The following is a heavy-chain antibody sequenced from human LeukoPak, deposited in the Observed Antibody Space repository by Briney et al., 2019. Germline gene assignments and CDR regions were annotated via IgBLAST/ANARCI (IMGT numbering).Heavy chain of an antibody. CDR2: IYSSGST. Sequence: SETLSLTCTVTGASITYNFWNWFRQPAGKGLEWIGRIYSSGSTKYNPSLKSRVIMSVDTSKNQFSLNLSSVTAADTAVYFCARDLSGTDAFNVWGQGTMVTVSS. D-gene: IGHD1-14*01. CDR1: GASITYNF. CDR3: ARDLSGTDAFNV. J-gene: IGHJ3*01. V-gene: IGHV4-4*07.